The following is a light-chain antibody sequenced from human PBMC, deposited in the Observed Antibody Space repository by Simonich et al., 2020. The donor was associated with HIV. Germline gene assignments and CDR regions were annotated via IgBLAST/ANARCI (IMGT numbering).Light chain of an antibody. V-gene: IGKV3-15*01. CDR1: QSVSRN. Sequence: IVMTQSPASLSVSPGERDTLTCRASQSVSRNLAWYQPKAGPAPRLLIYGASTRATGIPARFSGSGSGTEFTLTISSMQSEDFAVYYCQQYGNSPNTFGQGTKLEIK. J-gene: IGKJ2*01. CDR3: QQYGNSPNT. CDR2: GAS.